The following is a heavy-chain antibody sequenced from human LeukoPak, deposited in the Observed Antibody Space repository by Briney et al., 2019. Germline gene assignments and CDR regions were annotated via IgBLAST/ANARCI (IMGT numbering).Heavy chain of an antibody. J-gene: IGHJ4*02. Sequence: GGSLRVFCEASGFTVSSNYMVWVRQAPGKGLECVSVIYSGGNTYYADSVKGRFTISRDNSKNTLYLQMNSLRAEDTALYYCARSSQEYAHKELVYWGQGTLVTVSS. D-gene: IGHD2-2*01. CDR2: IYSGGNT. CDR3: ARSSQEYAHKELVY. V-gene: IGHV3-53*01. CDR1: GFTVSSNY.